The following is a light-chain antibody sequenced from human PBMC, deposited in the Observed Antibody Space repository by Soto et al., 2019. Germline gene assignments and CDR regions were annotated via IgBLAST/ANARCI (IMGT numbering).Light chain of an antibody. CDR3: QQSFSSLLS. V-gene: IGKV3-20*01. CDR2: GAS. Sequence: EIVLTQSPGTLSLSPGERATLSCRASQSVSTNYLAWYQQKPGQAPRLLIYGASSRATGIPDRFSGSGSGTDFTLTISRLEPEDVATYYCQQSFSSLLSFGGGTQVEIK. CDR1: QSVSTNY. J-gene: IGKJ4*01.